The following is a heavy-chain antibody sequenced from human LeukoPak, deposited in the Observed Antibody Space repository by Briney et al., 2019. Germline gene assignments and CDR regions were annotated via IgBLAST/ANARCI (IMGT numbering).Heavy chain of an antibody. CDR3: ARDLGIAARRAGPDAFDI. CDR2: IDTNTGNP. V-gene: IGHV7-4-1*02. D-gene: IGHD6-6*01. J-gene: IGHJ3*02. Sequence: ASVKVSCKASGYTFTSYAMNWVRQAPGQGLEWMGWIDTNTGNPTYAQGFTGRFVFSLDTSVSTAYLQISSLKAEDTAVYYCARDLGIAARRAGPDAFDIWGQGTMVTVSS. CDR1: GYTFTSYA.